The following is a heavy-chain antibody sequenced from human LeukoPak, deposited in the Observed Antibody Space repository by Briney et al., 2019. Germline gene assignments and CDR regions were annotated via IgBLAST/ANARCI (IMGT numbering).Heavy chain of an antibody. CDR3: ARRSGPLVYFFFDY. J-gene: IGHJ4*02. CDR1: GYRFTNYW. D-gene: IGHD6-13*01. CDR2: IYPGDSDT. Sequence: GESLKISCKGSGYRFTNYWIGWVRQMPGKGLEWMGMIYPGDSDTRYRPSFQGQVTISADKSISTAYLQWSSLKASDTAMYYCARRSGPLVYFFFDYWGRGTLVTVSS. V-gene: IGHV5-51*01.